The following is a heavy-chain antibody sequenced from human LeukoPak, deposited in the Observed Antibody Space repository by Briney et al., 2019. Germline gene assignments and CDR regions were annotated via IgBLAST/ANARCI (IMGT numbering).Heavy chain of an antibody. CDR1: GSTFSAST. J-gene: IGHJ4*02. CDR3: TANGDSDY. Sequence: GGSLRLSCAASGSTFSASTMHWVRQASGKGLEWVGRIKSKANNYATAYAASVKGRFIISRDDSKNTAYLQMNSLKTEDTALYYCTANGDSDYWGQGTLVTVSS. V-gene: IGHV3-73*01. D-gene: IGHD4-17*01. CDR2: IKSKANNYAT.